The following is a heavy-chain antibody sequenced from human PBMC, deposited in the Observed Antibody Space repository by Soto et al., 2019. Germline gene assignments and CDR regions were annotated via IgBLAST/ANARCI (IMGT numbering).Heavy chain of an antibody. D-gene: IGHD6-19*01. CDR3: ARAVAVPADFDY. CDR2: INPGNGNT. Sequence: ASVKVSCKASGYTFTSYAMHWVRQAPGQRLEWMGWINPGNGNTKCSQKFQDRVTITRDTSASTAYMELSSLRSEDTAVYYCARAVAVPADFDYWGQGTLVTVSS. CDR1: GYTFTSYA. V-gene: IGHV1-3*01. J-gene: IGHJ4*02.